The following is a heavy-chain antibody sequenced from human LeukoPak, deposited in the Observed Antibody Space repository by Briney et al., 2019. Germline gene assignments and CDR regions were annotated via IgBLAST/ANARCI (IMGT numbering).Heavy chain of an antibody. J-gene: IGHJ4*02. CDR2: ISGSGGST. CDR1: GFTFSSYV. CDR3: AKGPLPRIDY. Sequence: GGSLRLSCAVSGFTFSSYVMSWVRQAPGKGLEWVSAISGSGGSTYYADSVKGRFTISRDNSKNTLYLQMNSLRAEDTAVYYCAKGPLPRIDYWGQGTLVTVSS. V-gene: IGHV3-23*01.